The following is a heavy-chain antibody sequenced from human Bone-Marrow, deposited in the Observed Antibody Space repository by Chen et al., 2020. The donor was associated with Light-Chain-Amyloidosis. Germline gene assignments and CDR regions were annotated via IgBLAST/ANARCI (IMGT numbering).Heavy chain of an antibody. D-gene: IGHD3-10*01. Sequence: EVILLESGAGLVQSGGSLSLSCAASGFPLTSYPMRWVRPAPGKWLEWISGISGSASSTYDADSVKGRFTISRDNSKNTLYLQMNRLRAEDTAIYYCSREVTTNYGMDVWGQGTAVTVSS. V-gene: IGHV3-23*01. J-gene: IGHJ6*02. CDR3: SREVTTNYGMDV. CDR1: GFPLTSYP. CDR2: ISGSASST.